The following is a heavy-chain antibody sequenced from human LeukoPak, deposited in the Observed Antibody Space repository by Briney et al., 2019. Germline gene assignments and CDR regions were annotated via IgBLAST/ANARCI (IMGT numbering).Heavy chain of an antibody. Sequence: GASVKVSCKASGGTFSSYAISWVRRAPGQGLEWMGRIIPILGIANYAQKFQGRVTITADKSTSTAYMELSSLRSEDTAVYYCARAQGATTPDDYWGQGTLVTVSS. CDR1: GGTFSSYA. V-gene: IGHV1-69*04. CDR2: IIPILGIA. CDR3: ARAQGATTPDDY. D-gene: IGHD1-26*01. J-gene: IGHJ4*02.